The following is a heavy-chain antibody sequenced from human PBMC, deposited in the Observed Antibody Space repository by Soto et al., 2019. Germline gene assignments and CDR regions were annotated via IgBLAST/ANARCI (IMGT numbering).Heavy chain of an antibody. CDR1: GFSFSNYG. D-gene: IGHD4-17*01. Sequence: PGGSLRLSCAASGFSFSNYGMHWVRQAPGKGLEWVAVISFDGSKKYYADPVKGRFTISRDNSKNTLYVQMNSLRAEDTAVYYCASYYGDYEAGAFDMWGQGTMVTVSS. CDR2: ISFDGSKK. V-gene: IGHV3-30*03. CDR3: ASYYGDYEAGAFDM. J-gene: IGHJ3*02.